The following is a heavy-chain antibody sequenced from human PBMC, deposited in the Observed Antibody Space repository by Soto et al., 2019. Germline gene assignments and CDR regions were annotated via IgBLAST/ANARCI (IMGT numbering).Heavy chain of an antibody. D-gene: IGHD5-12*01. CDR3: ASMPREYSGYDLGY. V-gene: IGHV3-21*01. CDR2: ISSSSSYI. Sequence: EVQLVESGGGLVKPGGSLRLSCAASGFIFSSYSMNWVRQAPGKGLEWVSSISSSSSYIYYADSVKGRFTISRDNAKNSLYLQMNSLRAEDTAVYYCASMPREYSGYDLGYWGQGTLVTVSS. J-gene: IGHJ4*02. CDR1: GFIFSSYS.